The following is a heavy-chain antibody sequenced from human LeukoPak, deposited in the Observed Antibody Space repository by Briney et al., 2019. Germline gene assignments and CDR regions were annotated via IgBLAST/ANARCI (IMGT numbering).Heavy chain of an antibody. J-gene: IGHJ6*03. CDR1: GFTFSSYG. V-gene: IGHV3-33*06. D-gene: IGHD3-22*01. CDR2: IWYDGSNK. CDR3: AKGIVVAHSYYYYYMDV. Sequence: GGSLRLSCAASGFTFSSYGMHWVRQAPGKGLEWVAVIWYDGSNKYYADSVKGRFTISRDNSKHTLYLQMNSLRAEDTAVYYCAKGIVVAHSYYYYYMDVWGKGTTVTVSS.